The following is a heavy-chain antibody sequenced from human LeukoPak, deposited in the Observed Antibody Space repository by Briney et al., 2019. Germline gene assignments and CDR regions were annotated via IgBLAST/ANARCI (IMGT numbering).Heavy chain of an antibody. Sequence: GRSLRLSCAASGFTFSSYAMHWVRQAPGKGLEWVAVISYDVSNKYYVDSVKDRFTISRDNSKNTLYLQMNSLRVEDTAVYYCAKEVTLGYYYDTSGQDYWGQGTLVTVSS. CDR2: ISYDVSNK. D-gene: IGHD3-22*01. CDR1: GFTFSSYA. J-gene: IGHJ4*02. CDR3: AKEVTLGYYYDTSGQDY. V-gene: IGHV3-30*18.